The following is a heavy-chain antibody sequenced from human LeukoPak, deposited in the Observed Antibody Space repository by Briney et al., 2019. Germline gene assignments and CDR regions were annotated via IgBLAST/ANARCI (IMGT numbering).Heavy chain of an antibody. CDR3: ARDSGITLLRGVIDY. V-gene: IGHV3-48*03. Sequence: GGSLRLSCAASGFTFSSYEMNWVRQAPGKGLEWVSYISSSGSTRYYADSVKGRFTISRDNAKNSLYLRINSLRAEDTALYYCARDSGITLLRGVIDYWGQGTLVTVSS. J-gene: IGHJ4*02. D-gene: IGHD3-10*01. CDR1: GFTFSSYE. CDR2: ISSSGSTR.